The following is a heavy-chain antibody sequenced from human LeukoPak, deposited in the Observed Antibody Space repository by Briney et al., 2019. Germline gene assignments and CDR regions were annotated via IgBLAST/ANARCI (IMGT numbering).Heavy chain of an antibody. D-gene: IGHD2-8*01. J-gene: IGHJ4*02. CDR2: IRQDGRET. Sequence: GGSLRLSCAASQFTFSRYWMSWVRQAPGKGLEWVANIRQDGRETYYVDSVKDRFIISRDNAKNSLYLQMYSLRVEETALYYCAGTDSGWDSNGHVDWGQGTLVTVSS. CDR3: AGTDSGWDSNGHVD. V-gene: IGHV3-7*03. CDR1: QFTFSRYW.